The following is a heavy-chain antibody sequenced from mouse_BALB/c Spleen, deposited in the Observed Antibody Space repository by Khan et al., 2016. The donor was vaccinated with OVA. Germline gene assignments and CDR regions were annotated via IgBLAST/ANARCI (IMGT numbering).Heavy chain of an antibody. D-gene: IGHD1-1*01. V-gene: IGHV1-18*01. CDR1: GYTFTEYT. J-gene: IGHJ3*01. CDR3: ARWYYGSTWFAY. Sequence: EVQLQQSGPELVKPGASVKISCKTSGYTFTEYTMHWVKQSHGKSLEWIGGINPNNGDTTYNQQFKGKATLTVDKSSNTAYMERRSLTSDDSAVYYCARWYYGSTWFAYWGQGTLVTVSA. CDR2: INPNNGDT.